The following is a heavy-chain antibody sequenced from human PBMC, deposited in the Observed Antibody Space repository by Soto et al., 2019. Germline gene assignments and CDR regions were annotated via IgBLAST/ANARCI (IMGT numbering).Heavy chain of an antibody. J-gene: IGHJ5*02. CDR1: GGSISSSSYY. CDR2: IYYSGST. Sequence: SETLSLTCTVSGGSISSSSYYWGWIRQPPGKGLEWIGSIYYSGSTYYNPSLKSRVTISVDTSQNQFSLKLSSVTAADTAVYYCARRIEYCSSTSCWGNWFDPWGQGTLVTVSS. D-gene: IGHD2-2*01. V-gene: IGHV4-39*01. CDR3: ARRIEYCSSTSCWGNWFDP.